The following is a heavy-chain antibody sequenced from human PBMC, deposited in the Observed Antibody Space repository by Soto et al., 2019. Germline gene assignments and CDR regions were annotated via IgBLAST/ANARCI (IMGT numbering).Heavy chain of an antibody. CDR2: IYYSGST. V-gene: IGHV4-39*01. D-gene: IGHD3-22*01. J-gene: IGHJ4*02. CDR1: GGSISSSSYY. CDR3: ARRNYYDSSGYYAFDY. Sequence: KTSETLSLTCTVSGGSISSSSYYWGWIRQPPGKGLEWIGSIYYSGSTYYNPSLKSRVTIYVDTSKNQFSLKLSSVTAADTAVYYCARRNYYDSSGYYAFDYWGQGTLVTVSS.